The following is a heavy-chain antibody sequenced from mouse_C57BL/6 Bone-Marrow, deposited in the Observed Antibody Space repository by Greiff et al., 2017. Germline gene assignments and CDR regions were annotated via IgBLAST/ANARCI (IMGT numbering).Heavy chain of an antibody. CDR1: GFNIKDDS. D-gene: IGHD1-1*01. CDR3: TNYYGSNWYFDV. CDR2: IDPENGDT. J-gene: IGHJ1*03. V-gene: IGHV14-4*01. Sequence: EVQLQQSGAELVRPGASVKLSCTASGFNIKDDSMHWVKQRPEQGLEWIGWIDPENGDTEYASKFQGKVPITADTSSNTAYLQLSSLTSEDTAVYYCTNYYGSNWYFDVWGTGTTVTVSS.